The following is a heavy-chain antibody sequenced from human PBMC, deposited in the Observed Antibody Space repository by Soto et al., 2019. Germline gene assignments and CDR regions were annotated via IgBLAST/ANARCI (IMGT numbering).Heavy chain of an antibody. V-gene: IGHV3-53*02. Sequence: EVQLVETGGGLIQPGGSLRLSCAVSGFTVSSNYMSWVRQAPGKGLEWVSVIYSGGSTYYADSVKGRFTISRDNSKNTLYLQMYSLRAEDTAVYYCARAVPAALDAFDIWGQGTMVTVSS. CDR3: ARAVPAALDAFDI. CDR2: IYSGGST. J-gene: IGHJ3*02. D-gene: IGHD2-2*01. CDR1: GFTVSSNY.